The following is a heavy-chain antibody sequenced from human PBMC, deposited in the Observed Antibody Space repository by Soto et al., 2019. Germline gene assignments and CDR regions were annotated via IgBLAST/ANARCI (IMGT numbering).Heavy chain of an antibody. CDR2: IFSNDEK. CDR1: GFSLSDGKMG. V-gene: IGHV2-26*01. CDR3: ARDHLFYGGDGAFDI. J-gene: IGHJ3*02. D-gene: IGHD4-17*01. Sequence: QVALQESGPVLVKPTETLTLTCTVSGFSLSDGKMGVSWIRQPPGKALEWLAHIFSNDEKGYSTSLKSRLTISKDTSKRQVVLTMTNRDPLDTATYYCARDHLFYGGDGAFDIWGQGTVVTVS.